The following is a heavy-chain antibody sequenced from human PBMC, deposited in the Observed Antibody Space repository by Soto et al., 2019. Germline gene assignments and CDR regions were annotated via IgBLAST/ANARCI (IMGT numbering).Heavy chain of an antibody. CDR3: ARHSSPYSSSSPFDY. V-gene: IGHV4-39*01. CDR1: GGSISSSSYY. Sequence: PSETLSLTCTVSGGSISSSSYYWGWIRQPPGKGLEWIGSIYYSGSTYYNPSLKSRVTISVDTSKNQFSLKLSSVTAADTAVYYCARHSSPYSSSSPFDYWGQGTLVTVSS. CDR2: IYYSGST. D-gene: IGHD6-6*01. J-gene: IGHJ4*02.